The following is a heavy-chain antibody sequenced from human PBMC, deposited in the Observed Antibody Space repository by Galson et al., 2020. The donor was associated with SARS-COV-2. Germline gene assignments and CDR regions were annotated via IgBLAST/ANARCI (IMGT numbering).Heavy chain of an antibody. J-gene: IGHJ5*02. CDR3: AHRSIPMVRGSFAP. CDR1: GFSLSTSGVG. Sequence: SGPTLVKPTQTLTLTCTFSGFSLSTSGVGGGWIRQPPGKAREWLSHIDWDDDKRYSSSLKSRLTITKDTSKNQVVLTMTNMDPVDTATYYCAHRSIPMVRGSFAPWGQGTLVTVSS. D-gene: IGHD3-10*01. V-gene: IGHV2-5*02. CDR2: IDWDDDK.